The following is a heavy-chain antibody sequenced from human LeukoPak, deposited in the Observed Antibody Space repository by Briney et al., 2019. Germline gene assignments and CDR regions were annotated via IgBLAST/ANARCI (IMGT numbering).Heavy chain of an antibody. CDR3: ATADDYVWGSYRFFDY. CDR2: FDPEDGET. J-gene: IGHJ4*02. D-gene: IGHD3-16*02. V-gene: IGHV1-24*01. CDR1: GYTLTELS. Sequence: ASVKVSCKVSGYTLTELSMHWVRQAPGKGPEWMGGFDPEDGETIYAQKFQSRVTMTEDTSTDTAYMELSSLRSEDTAVYYCATADDYVWGSYRFFDYWGQGTLVTVSS.